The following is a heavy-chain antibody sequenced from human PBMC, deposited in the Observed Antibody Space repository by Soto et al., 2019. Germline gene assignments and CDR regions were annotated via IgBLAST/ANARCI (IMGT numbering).Heavy chain of an antibody. J-gene: IGHJ4*02. CDR3: TTNYGSGSYYSCFDY. CDR1: GVTFSNAL. Sequence: GGSLRLSCAASGVTFSNALMSWVLQAPGKGLEWVGRIKSKTDGGTTDYAAPVKGRFTISRDDSKNTLYLQMNSLKTEDTAVYYCTTNYGSGSYYSCFDYWGQGTLVTVSS. CDR2: IKSKTDGGTT. D-gene: IGHD3-10*01. V-gene: IGHV3-15*01.